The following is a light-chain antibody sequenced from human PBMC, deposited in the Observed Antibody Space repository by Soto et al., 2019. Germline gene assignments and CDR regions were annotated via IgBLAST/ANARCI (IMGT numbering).Light chain of an antibody. Sequence: DIQMTQSPSTLSASVGDRVTITCRASQSVDSWLAWYQQKPGEAPKLLIYKTSTLKSGVPSRFSGSGSDTEFTLTISSXHPDDFGTYYCQQFNSYSWTFGQGTKVDIK. CDR2: KTS. CDR1: QSVDSW. J-gene: IGKJ1*01. V-gene: IGKV1-5*03. CDR3: QQFNSYSWT.